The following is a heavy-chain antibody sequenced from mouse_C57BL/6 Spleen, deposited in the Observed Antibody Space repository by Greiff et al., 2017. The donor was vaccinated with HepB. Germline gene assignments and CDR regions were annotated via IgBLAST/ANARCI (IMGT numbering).Heavy chain of an antibody. CDR1: GFTFSDYG. V-gene: IGHV5-17*01. CDR3: ARGPSYYDYEEDFDV. J-gene: IGHJ1*03. D-gene: IGHD2-4*01. Sequence: EVKLMESGGGLVKPGGSMKLSCAASGFTFSDYGMHWVRQAPEKGLEWVAYISSGSSTIYYADTVKGRFTISRDNAKNTLFLQMTSLRSEDTAMYYCARGPSYYDYEEDFDVWGTGTTVTVSS. CDR2: ISSGSSTI.